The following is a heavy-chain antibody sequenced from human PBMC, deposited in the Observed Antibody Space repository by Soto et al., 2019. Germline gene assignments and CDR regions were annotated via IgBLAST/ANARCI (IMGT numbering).Heavy chain of an antibody. V-gene: IGHV4-30-4*01. J-gene: IGHJ4*02. CDR3: ARGPSGDKVDS. CDR2: IYDGGRT. Sequence: QVQLQESGPGLVKPSQTLSLTCTVSGGSISTFDYWWSWIRQSPDMGLEWIGHIYDGGRTYNNPSLERGVTMSVDTSKSQLSLTLRSVSAADTAVYYCARGPSGDKVDSWGQGTLVTVSS. D-gene: IGHD7-27*01. CDR1: GGSISTFDYW.